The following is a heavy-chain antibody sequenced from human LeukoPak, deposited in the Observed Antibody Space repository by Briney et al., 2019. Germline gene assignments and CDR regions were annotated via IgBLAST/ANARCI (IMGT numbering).Heavy chain of an antibody. CDR3: ARGRARDSSGYPNY. J-gene: IGHJ4*02. V-gene: IGHV4-59*01. CDR1: GGSISGYY. D-gene: IGHD3-22*01. CDR2: DYYSGST. Sequence: PSETLSLTCTVSGGSISGYYWSWVRQPPGKGLEWIGYDYYSGSTNYNPSLKNRATISIDTSKNQFSLKLRSVTTADTAVYYCARGRARDSSGYPNYWGQGILVTVSS.